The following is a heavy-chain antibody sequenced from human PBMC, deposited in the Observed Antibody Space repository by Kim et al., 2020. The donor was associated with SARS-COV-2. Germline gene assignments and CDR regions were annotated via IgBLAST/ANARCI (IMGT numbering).Heavy chain of an antibody. Sequence: ASVKVSCKASGYTFTSYGISWVRQAPGQGLEWMGWISAYNGNTNYAQKLQGRVTMTTDTSTSTAYMELRSLRSDDTAVYYCARDRVGYCSSTSCYSWFDPWGQGTLVTVSS. CDR2: ISAYNGNT. D-gene: IGHD2-2*02. CDR1: GYTFTSYG. J-gene: IGHJ5*02. V-gene: IGHV1-18*01. CDR3: ARDRVGYCSSTSCYSWFDP.